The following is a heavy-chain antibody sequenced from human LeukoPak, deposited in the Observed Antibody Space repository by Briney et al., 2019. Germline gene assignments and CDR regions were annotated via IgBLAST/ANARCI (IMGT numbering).Heavy chain of an antibody. CDR1: GDSVSSGYNY. V-gene: IGHV4-61*01. Sequence: SETPSLTCTVSGDSVSSGYNYWSWIRQPPGKGLEWIGHIYYIGSTNYNPSLKSRITVSVDTSKNQFSLKLNSVTAADTAVYYCARGPLRGWFDPWGQGTLVTVSS. CDR3: ARGPLRGWFDP. J-gene: IGHJ5*02. CDR2: IYYIGST.